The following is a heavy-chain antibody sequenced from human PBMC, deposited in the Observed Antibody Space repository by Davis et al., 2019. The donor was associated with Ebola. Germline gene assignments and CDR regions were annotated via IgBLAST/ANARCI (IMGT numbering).Heavy chain of an antibody. J-gene: IGHJ4*02. CDR1: GFTFSSYW. V-gene: IGHV3-74*01. Sequence: HTGGSLRLSCAASGFTFSSYWMHWVRQAPGKGLVWVSRINSDGSSTRYADSVKGRFTISRDNAKNTLYLQMNSLRAEDTAVYYCARDRRYCSGGSCYSVFGYWGQGTLVTVSS. D-gene: IGHD2-15*01. CDR3: ARDRRYCSGGSCYSVFGY. CDR2: INSDGSST.